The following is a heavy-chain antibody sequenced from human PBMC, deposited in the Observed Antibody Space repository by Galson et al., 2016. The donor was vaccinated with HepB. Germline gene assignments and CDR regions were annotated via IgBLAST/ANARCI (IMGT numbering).Heavy chain of an antibody. Sequence: SLRLSCAGSGFTFGNYAMHWVRQPPGKGLEWVSGISWNTGNKVYADSVRGRFTISRDNAKNSLYLQMNSLRAEDTALYYCAKDLGKSVETIAYWGQGALVTVSS. CDR1: GFTFGNYA. V-gene: IGHV3-9*01. D-gene: IGHD5/OR15-5a*01. CDR3: AKDLGKSVETIAY. CDR2: ISWNTGNK. J-gene: IGHJ4*02.